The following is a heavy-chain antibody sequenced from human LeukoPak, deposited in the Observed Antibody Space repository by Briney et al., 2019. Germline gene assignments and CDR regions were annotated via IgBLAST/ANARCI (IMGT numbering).Heavy chain of an antibody. CDR3: ARAANWNDGGFDY. J-gene: IGHJ4*02. Sequence: PGRSLRLSCAASGFTFSSYVIHWVRQAPGKGLEWVAVISYDGSNKYYADSVKGRFTISRDNSKNTVYLQMTSLRAEATAVYYCARAANWNDGGFDYWGQGTLVTVSS. V-gene: IGHV3-30*04. D-gene: IGHD1-1*01. CDR1: GFTFSSYV. CDR2: ISYDGSNK.